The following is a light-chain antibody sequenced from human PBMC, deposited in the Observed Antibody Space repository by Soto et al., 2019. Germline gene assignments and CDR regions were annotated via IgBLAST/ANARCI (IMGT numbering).Light chain of an antibody. CDR2: DAS. V-gene: IGKV3-11*01. CDR3: QQRSNWPPT. CDR1: QSVSSY. Sequence: EIVLTQSSATLSLSPGEGATLSCRASQSVSSYLAWYQQKPGQAPRLLIYDASNRATGIPARFSGSGSGTDFTLTISSLEPEDFAVYYCQQRSNWPPTFGQGTKVDI. J-gene: IGKJ1*01.